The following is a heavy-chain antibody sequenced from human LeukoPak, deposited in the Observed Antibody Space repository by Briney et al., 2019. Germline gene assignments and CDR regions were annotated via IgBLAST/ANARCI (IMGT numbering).Heavy chain of an antibody. CDR3: ARGLGFGVYYYYMDV. CDR2: INHSGST. J-gene: IGHJ6*03. D-gene: IGHD3-10*01. Sequence: SETLSLTCAVYGGSFSGYYWSWIRQPPGKGLEWIGEINHSGSTNYNPSLKSRVTISVDTSKNQFSLKLSSVTAADTAVYYCARGLGFGVYYYYMDVWGKRTTVTVSS. V-gene: IGHV4-34*01. CDR1: GGSFSGYY.